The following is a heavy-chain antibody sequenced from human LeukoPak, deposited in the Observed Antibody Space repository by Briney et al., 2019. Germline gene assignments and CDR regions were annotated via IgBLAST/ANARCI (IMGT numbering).Heavy chain of an antibody. J-gene: IGHJ6*03. CDR1: GFTVSNNY. CDR3: AKIGRSYDFWTGYYEEEVDYMDV. Sequence: GGSLRLSCAASGFTVSNNYMRWVRQAPGKGLEWVAFIRYDGSNKYYADSVKGRFTISRDNSKNTLYLQMNSLRAEDTAVYYCAKIGRSYDFWTGYYEEEVDYMDVWGKGTTVTVSS. D-gene: IGHD3-3*01. V-gene: IGHV3-30*02. CDR2: IRYDGSNK.